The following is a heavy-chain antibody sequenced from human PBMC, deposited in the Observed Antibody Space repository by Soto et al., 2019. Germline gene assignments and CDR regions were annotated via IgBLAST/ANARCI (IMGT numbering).Heavy chain of an antibody. D-gene: IGHD3-16*01. CDR1: GGTFSSYA. CDR3: ARGWGSNYDSSGGMDV. V-gene: IGHV1-69*06. Sequence: QVQLVQSGAEVKKPGSSVKVSCKASGGTFSSYAISWVRQAPGQGLEWMGGTIPIFGTANYAQKFQGRVTITADKSTSTAYMELSSLRSEDTAVYYCARGWGSNYDSSGGMDVWGQGTTVTVSS. CDR2: TIPIFGTA. J-gene: IGHJ6*02.